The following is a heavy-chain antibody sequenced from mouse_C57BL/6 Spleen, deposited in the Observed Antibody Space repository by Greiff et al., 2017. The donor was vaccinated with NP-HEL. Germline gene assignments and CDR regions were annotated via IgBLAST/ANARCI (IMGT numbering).Heavy chain of an antibody. CDR3: TRDDYGPFDY. V-gene: IGHV1-5*01. CDR1: GYTFTSYW. D-gene: IGHD2-4*01. CDR2: IYPGNSDT. Sequence: VQLQQSGTVLARPGASVKMSCKTSGYTFTSYWMHWVKQRPGQGLEWIGAIYPGNSDTSYNQKFKGKAKLTAVTSASIAYMELSSLTNEDSAVYYCTRDDYGPFDYWGQGTTLTVSS. J-gene: IGHJ2*01.